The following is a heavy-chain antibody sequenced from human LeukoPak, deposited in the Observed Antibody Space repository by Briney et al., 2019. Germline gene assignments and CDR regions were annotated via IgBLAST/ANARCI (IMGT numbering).Heavy chain of an antibody. V-gene: IGHV4-59*12. CDR1: GGSISSYY. CDR3: ERVTSSGWYLKWFDP. D-gene: IGHD6-19*01. Sequence: SETLSLTCTVSGGSISSYYWSWIRQPPGKGLEWIGYIYYSGSTNYNPSLKSRVTISVDTSKNQFSLKLSSVTAADTAVYYCERVTSSGWYLKWFDPWGQGTLVTVSS. J-gene: IGHJ5*02. CDR2: IYYSGST.